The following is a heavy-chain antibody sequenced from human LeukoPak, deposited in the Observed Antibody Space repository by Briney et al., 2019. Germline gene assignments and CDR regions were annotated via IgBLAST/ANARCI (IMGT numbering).Heavy chain of an antibody. D-gene: IGHD3-22*01. CDR3: AKSITMIVVVTPVDY. J-gene: IGHJ4*02. CDR2: ISGSGGST. Sequence: GGSLRLSCAASGFTFSSYAMSWVRQAPGKGREWVSAISGSGGSTYYADSVKGRFTISRDNSKNTLYLQMNSLRAEDTAVYYCAKSITMIVVVTPVDYWGQGTLVTVSS. CDR1: GFTFSSYA. V-gene: IGHV3-23*01.